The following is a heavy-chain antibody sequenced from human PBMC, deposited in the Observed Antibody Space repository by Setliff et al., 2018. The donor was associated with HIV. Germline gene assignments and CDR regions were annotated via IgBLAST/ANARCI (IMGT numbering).Heavy chain of an antibody. Sequence: ASVKVSCKASGCTFTNYAINWVRQAPGQGLEWMGWINTDTGNPTYAQGFTGRFVFSLDTSVNTAYLQISSLKTEDSAVYYCARCPPSQVDYWGQGTLVTVSS. CDR3: ARCPPSQVDY. CDR2: INTDTGNP. V-gene: IGHV7-4-1*02. CDR1: GCTFTNYA. J-gene: IGHJ4*02.